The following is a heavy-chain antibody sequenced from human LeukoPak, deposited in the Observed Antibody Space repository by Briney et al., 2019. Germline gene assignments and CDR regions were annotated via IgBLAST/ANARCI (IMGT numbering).Heavy chain of an antibody. D-gene: IGHD3-22*01. CDR1: GFTFSSYW. J-gene: IGHJ4*02. CDR2: IKQDGSEK. CDR3: ARESYYYDSSGPRERDY. V-gene: IGHV3-7*01. Sequence: GGSLRLSCAASGFTFSSYWMSWVRQAPGKGLEWVANIKQDGSEKYYVDSVKGRFIISRDNAKNSLYLQMNSLRAEDTAVYYCARESYYYDSSGPRERDYWGQGTLVTVSS.